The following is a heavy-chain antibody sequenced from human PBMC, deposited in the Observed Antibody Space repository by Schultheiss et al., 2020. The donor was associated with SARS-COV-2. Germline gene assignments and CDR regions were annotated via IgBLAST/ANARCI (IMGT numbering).Heavy chain of an antibody. CDR1: GFTFSSYE. Sequence: GGSLRLSCAASGFTFSSYEMNWVRQAPGKGLEWVAVISYDGSNKYYADSVKGRFTISRDNSKNTLYLQMNSLRAEDTAVYYCAKDHYYDSSGDKLDYWGQGTLVTVSS. CDR3: AKDHYYDSSGDKLDY. D-gene: IGHD3-22*01. CDR2: ISYDGSNK. V-gene: IGHV3-30*18. J-gene: IGHJ4*02.